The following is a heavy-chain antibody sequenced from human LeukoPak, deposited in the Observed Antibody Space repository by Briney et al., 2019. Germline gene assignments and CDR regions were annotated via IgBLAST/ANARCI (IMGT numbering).Heavy chain of an antibody. Sequence: MPSETLSPTCAVSGGAFSGYYWTWIRQPPGKGLEWIGEINQSGSANYNPSLKGRVSMSVDTSKSQFSLNLNSVTAADTAVYYCARRPAHYYNSLGKSDYWGRGTLVTVSS. J-gene: IGHJ4*02. CDR1: GGAFSGYY. D-gene: IGHD3-22*01. CDR3: ARRPAHYYNSLGKSDY. V-gene: IGHV4-34*01. CDR2: INQSGSA.